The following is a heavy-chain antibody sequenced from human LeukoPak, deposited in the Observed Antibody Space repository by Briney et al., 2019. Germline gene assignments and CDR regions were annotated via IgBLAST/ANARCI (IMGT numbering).Heavy chain of an antibody. D-gene: IGHD2-2*02. CDR3: ARGYRY. V-gene: IGHV4-30-4*08. CDR1: GFTFSSYS. Sequence: LRLSCAASGFTFSSYSMNWVRQPPGKGLEWIGYIYYSGSTYYNPSLKSRVTISVDTSKNQFSLKLSSVTAADTAVYYCARGYRYWGQGTLVTVSS. CDR2: IYYSGST. J-gene: IGHJ4*02.